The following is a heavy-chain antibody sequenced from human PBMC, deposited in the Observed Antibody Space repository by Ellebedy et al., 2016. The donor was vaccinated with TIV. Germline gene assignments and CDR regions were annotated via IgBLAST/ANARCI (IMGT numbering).Heavy chain of an antibody. CDR2: ISWNSGTI. J-gene: IGHJ2*01. Sequence: SLKISCAASGFTFDEYAFHWVRQAPGKGLEWVSGISWNSGTIYYADSVKGRFTISRDNAKNSLSLQMSSLRAEDTAVYFCARMILTGVGGRGYFDLWGRGTLVTVSS. V-gene: IGHV3-9*01. CDR1: GFTFDEYA. CDR3: ARMILTGVGGRGYFDL. D-gene: IGHD3-9*01.